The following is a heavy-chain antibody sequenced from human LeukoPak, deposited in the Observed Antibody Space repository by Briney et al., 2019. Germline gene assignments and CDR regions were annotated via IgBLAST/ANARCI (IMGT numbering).Heavy chain of an antibody. CDR2: IIPIFGTA. D-gene: IGHD2-2*02. J-gene: IGHJ4*02. Sequence: SVKVSCKASGGTFSSYAISWVRQAPGQGLEWMGGIIPIFGTANYAQKFQGRVTITADESTSTAYMELSSLRSEDTAVYYCAREACSSTSCYSSFHYWGQGTLVTVSS. V-gene: IGHV1-69*13. CDR1: GGTFSSYA. CDR3: AREACSSTSCYSSFHY.